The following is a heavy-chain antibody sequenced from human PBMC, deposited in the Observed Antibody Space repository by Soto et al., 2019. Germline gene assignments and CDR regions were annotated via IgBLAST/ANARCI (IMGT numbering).Heavy chain of an antibody. V-gene: IGHV3-21*01. Sequence: EVQLVESGGGLVKPGGSLRLSCAASGFTFSSYSMNWVRQAPGMGLEWVSSISSSSSYIYYADSVKGRFTISRDNAKNSLYLQMNSLRAEDTAVYYCARSTGRYSSSWNPTRGYYYYGLDVWGQGTTVTVSS. CDR1: GFTFSSYS. J-gene: IGHJ6*02. D-gene: IGHD6-13*01. CDR2: ISSSSSYI. CDR3: ARSTGRYSSSWNPTRGYYYYGLDV.